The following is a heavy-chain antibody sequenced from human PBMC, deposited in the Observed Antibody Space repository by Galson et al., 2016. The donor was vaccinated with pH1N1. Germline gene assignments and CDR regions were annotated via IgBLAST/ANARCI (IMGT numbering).Heavy chain of an antibody. J-gene: IGHJ6*02. CDR1: GGSFSSYV. CDR3: ARGPKDSSGYYPHTRPEVERDHYYAMDV. CDR2: IIPNIGTA. D-gene: IGHD3-22*01. Sequence: SVKVSCKASGGSFSSYVISWVRQDPGPGLEWMGGIIPNIGTANYAQKFQGRVTITADRSSNTAYMELSSLRSDDTAVDYCARGPKDSSGYYPHTRPEVERDHYYAMDVWGQGTTVTVSS. V-gene: IGHV1-69*06.